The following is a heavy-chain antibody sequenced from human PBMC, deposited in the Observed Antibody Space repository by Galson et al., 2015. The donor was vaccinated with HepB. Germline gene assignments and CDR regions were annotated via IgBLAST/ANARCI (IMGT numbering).Heavy chain of an antibody. J-gene: IGHJ5*02. V-gene: IGHV4-59*12. CDR1: GGSISSYY. CDR2: IYYSGST. CDR3: AGSSSSGQLHWFDP. Sequence: ETLSLTCTVSGGSISSYYWSWIRQPPGKGLEWIGYIYYSGSTNYNPSLKSRVTISVDTSKNQFSLKLSSVTAADTAVYYCAGSSSSGQLHWFDPWGQGTLVTVSS. D-gene: IGHD6-13*01.